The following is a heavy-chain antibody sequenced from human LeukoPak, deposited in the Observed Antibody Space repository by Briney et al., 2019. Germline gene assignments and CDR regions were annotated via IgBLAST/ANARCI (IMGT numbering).Heavy chain of an antibody. Sequence: ASVKVSCKASGYTFTGYYMHWVRQAPGQGLEWMGWINPNSGGTNYAQKFQGRVTMTRDTSISTAYMELSRLRSDDTAVYYCARRRMVWGVIITTHAFDIWGQGTMVTVSS. V-gene: IGHV1-2*02. CDR1: GYTFTGYY. CDR3: ARRRMVWGVIITTHAFDI. D-gene: IGHD3-10*01. J-gene: IGHJ3*02. CDR2: INPNSGGT.